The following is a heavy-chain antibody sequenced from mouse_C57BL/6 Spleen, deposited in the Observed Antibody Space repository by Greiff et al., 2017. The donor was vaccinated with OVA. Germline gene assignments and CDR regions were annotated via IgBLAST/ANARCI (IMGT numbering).Heavy chain of an antibody. CDR2: IDPSDSYT. Sequence: VQLQQPGAELVMPGASVQLSCKASGYTFTSYWMHWVKQRPGQGLEWIGEIDPSDSYTNYNQKFKGKSTLTVDKSSSTAYMQLSSLTSEDSAVYYCARNFDYYGSRPFAYWGQGTLVTVSA. V-gene: IGHV1-69*01. CDR3: ARNFDYYGSRPFAY. D-gene: IGHD1-1*01. J-gene: IGHJ3*01. CDR1: GYTFTSYW.